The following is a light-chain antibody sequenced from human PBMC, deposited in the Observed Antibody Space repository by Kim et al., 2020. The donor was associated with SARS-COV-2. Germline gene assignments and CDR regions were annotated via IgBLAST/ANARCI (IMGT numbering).Light chain of an antibody. J-gene: IGLJ2*01. Sequence: SSELTQDPAVSVALGQTVRITCQGDSLRSYYATWYQQKPGQAPILVIYGKNNRPSGIPYRFSGSSSGNTTSLTITGTQAGDEADYYCNSRDSNDNVVFCG. CDR3: NSRDSNDNVV. V-gene: IGLV3-19*01. CDR1: SLRSYY. CDR2: GKN.